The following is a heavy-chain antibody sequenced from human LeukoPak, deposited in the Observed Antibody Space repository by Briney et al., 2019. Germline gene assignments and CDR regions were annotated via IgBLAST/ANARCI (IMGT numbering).Heavy chain of an antibody. CDR3: ARAGDDYGDY. Sequence: GGSLRLSCAASGLTFSSYSMKWVRQAPGKGLEWVSSISSSSSYIYYADSVKGRFTISRDNAKNSLYLQMNSLRAEDTAVYYCARAGDDYGDYWGQGTLVTVSS. D-gene: IGHD4/OR15-4a*01. J-gene: IGHJ4*02. CDR1: GLTFSSYS. CDR2: ISSSSSYI. V-gene: IGHV3-21*01.